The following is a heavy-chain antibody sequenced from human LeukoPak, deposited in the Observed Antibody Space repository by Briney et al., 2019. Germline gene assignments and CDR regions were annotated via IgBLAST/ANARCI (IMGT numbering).Heavy chain of an antibody. CDR2: IYSGGST. J-gene: IGHJ4*02. Sequence: GGSLRLSCAASGFTVSSNYMSWVRQAPGKGLEWVSVIYSGGSTYYADSVKGRFTISRDSSKNTLYLQMNSLRAEDTAVYYCAKDQDPSMVPRDYWGQGTLVTVSS. V-gene: IGHV3-53*01. CDR3: AKDQDPSMVPRDY. CDR1: GFTVSSNY. D-gene: IGHD3-10*01.